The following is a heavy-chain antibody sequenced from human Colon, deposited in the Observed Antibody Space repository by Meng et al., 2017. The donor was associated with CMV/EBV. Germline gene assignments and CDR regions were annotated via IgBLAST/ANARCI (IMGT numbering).Heavy chain of an antibody. J-gene: IGHJ4*02. V-gene: IGHV1-2*06. CDR1: AFPFSAYY. CDR2: INPISRGT. D-gene: IGHD3-3*01. Sequence: SCQASAFPFSAYYIPWVRQAPGQGLEWVGRINPISRGTTYAQKFKGRVTLTRDTSISTDYMEVGRLTSDDTAVYFCARELESGGLDYWGQGTLVTVSS. CDR3: ARELESGGLDY.